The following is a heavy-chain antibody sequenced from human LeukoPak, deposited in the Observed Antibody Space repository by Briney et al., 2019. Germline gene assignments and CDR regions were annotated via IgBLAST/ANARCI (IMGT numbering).Heavy chain of an antibody. V-gene: IGHV1-2*02. D-gene: IGHD2-15*01. CDR1: GYTFTGHY. CDR2: INPNSGGT. Sequence: GASVKVSCKASGYTFTGHYMYWVRQAPGQGLEWMGWINPNSGGTNYAQKFQGRVTMTRDTSISTAYIELSRLRSDDTAVYYCARGGSCSGGSCSYNWFDPWGQGTLVTVSS. CDR3: ARGGSCSGGSCSYNWFDP. J-gene: IGHJ5*02.